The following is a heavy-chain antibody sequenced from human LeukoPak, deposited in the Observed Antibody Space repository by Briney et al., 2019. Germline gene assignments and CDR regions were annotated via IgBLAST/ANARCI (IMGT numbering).Heavy chain of an antibody. CDR2: IRSNGSPI. CDR3: VRDPDALDF. J-gene: IGHJ4*02. V-gene: IGHV3-48*02. CDR1: GFTFSSYS. Sequence: GGSLRLSCAASGFTFSSYSMNWVRRAPGKGLDWGSYIRSNGSPIYYADSVRGRFTISRDNAQNSLYLQMNSLRDEDTAVYYCVRDPDALDFWGQGTPVTVSS.